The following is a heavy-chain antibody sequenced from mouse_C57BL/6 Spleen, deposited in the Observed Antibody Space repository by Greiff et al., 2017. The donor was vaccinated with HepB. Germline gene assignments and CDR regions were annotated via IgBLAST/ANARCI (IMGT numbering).Heavy chain of an antibody. V-gene: IGHV5-17*01. J-gene: IGHJ4*01. D-gene: IGHD1-1*01. CDR3: ARGVTTVVRYAMDY. Sequence: EVKLVESGGGLVKPGGSLKLSCAASGFTFSDYGMHWVRQAPEKGLEWVAYISSGSSTIYYADTVKGRFTISRDNAKNTLFLQMTSLRSEDTAKYYCARGVTTVVRYAMDYWGQGTSVTVSS. CDR1: GFTFSDYG. CDR2: ISSGSSTI.